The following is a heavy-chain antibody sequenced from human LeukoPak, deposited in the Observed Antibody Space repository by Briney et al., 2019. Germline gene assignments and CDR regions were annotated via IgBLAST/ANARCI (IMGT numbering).Heavy chain of an antibody. CDR1: GYTFTSYY. CDR2: INPGGGGT. Sequence: GASVKVSCKASGYTFTSYYMHWVRQAPGQGLEWMGMINPGGGGTSYPQNFQGRVTMTGDTSTSTVYMELSSLRSEDTAVYYCARPYYYGSGSPFDYWGQGTLVTVSS. J-gene: IGHJ4*02. CDR3: ARPYYYGSGSPFDY. V-gene: IGHV1-46*01. D-gene: IGHD3-10*01.